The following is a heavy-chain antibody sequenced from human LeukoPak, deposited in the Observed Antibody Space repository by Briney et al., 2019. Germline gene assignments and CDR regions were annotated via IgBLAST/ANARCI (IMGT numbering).Heavy chain of an antibody. D-gene: IGHD4-17*01. J-gene: IGHJ6*02. CDR3: ARVPVEVDYGRYYYYGMDV. Sequence: SQTLSLTCTVSGGSISSGGYYWSWIRQSPGKGLEWIGYIYHSGSTYYNPSLKSRVTISVDRSKNQFSLKLSSVTAADTAVYYCARVPVEVDYGRYYYYGMDVWGQGTTVTVSS. CDR2: IYHSGST. CDR1: GGSISSGGYY. V-gene: IGHV4-30-2*06.